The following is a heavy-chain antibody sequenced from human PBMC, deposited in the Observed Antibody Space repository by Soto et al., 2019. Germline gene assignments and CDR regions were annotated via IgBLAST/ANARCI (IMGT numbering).Heavy chain of an antibody. V-gene: IGHV1-3*01. CDR2: INAGNGNT. CDR3: ARVPTDTTVTTTSTNDY. D-gene: IGHD4-17*01. Sequence: ASVKVSCKASGYTFTSYAMHWVRQAPGQRLEWMGWINAGNGNTKYSQKFQGRVTITRDTSASTAYMELSSLRSEDTAVYYCARVPTDTTVTTTSTNDYWGQGTLVTVSS. CDR1: GYTFTSYA. J-gene: IGHJ4*02.